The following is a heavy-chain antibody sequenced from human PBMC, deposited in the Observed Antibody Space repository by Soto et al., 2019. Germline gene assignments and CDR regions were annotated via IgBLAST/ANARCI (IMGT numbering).Heavy chain of an antibody. Sequence: SETLSLTCTVSGGSISSSSYYWGWIRQPPGKGLEWIGSIYYSGSTYYNPSLKSRVTISVDTSKNQFSLKLSSVTAADTAVYYGARQGADWREEDYWGKGTLVTVSS. V-gene: IGHV4-39*01. D-gene: IGHD3-9*01. CDR1: GGSISSSSYY. CDR3: ARQGADWREEDY. CDR2: IYYSGST. J-gene: IGHJ4*02.